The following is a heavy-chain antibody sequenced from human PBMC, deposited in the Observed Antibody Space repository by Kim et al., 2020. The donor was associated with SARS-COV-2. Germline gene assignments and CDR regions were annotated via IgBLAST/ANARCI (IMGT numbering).Heavy chain of an antibody. CDR2: ISYDGSNK. D-gene: IGHD6-25*01. CDR3: ARDRGGEQRRLKMGYYYYGMDV. CDR1: GFTFSSYA. Sequence: GGSLRLSCAASGFTFSSYAMHWVRQAPGKGLEWVAVISYDGSNKYYVDSVKGRFTISRDNSKNTLYLQMNSLRAEDTAVYYCARDRGGEQRRLKMGYYYYGMDVWGKGTTVTVSS. V-gene: IGHV3-30*04. J-gene: IGHJ6*04.